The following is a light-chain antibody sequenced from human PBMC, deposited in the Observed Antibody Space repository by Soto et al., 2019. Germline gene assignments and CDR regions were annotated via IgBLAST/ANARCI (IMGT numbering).Light chain of an antibody. CDR2: DVS. J-gene: IGLJ2*01. CDR3: SSYTSSSTLL. CDR1: SNDIGGYNY. Sequence: QSVLTQPASVSGSPGQPITFSCTGTSNDIGGYNYVSWYQQHPGKAPKLMIFDVSNRPSGVSYRFSGSKSGNTASLTISGLQAEDEADYYCSSYTSSSTLLFGGGTKLTVL. V-gene: IGLV2-14*01.